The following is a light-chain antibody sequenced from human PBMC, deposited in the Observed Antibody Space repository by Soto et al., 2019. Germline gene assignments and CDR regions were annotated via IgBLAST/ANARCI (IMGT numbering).Light chain of an antibody. CDR1: SSNIGAGYD. V-gene: IGLV1-40*01. Sequence: QPVLTQPPSVSGAPGQRVTISCTGTSSNIGAGYDVHWYQQLPGTPPKLLIHGNRNRPSGVTDRFSGSKSGTSASLAITGLQAEYESADYCQSYDNSLSGYVFGAGTKLTVL. J-gene: IGLJ1*01. CDR2: GNR. CDR3: QSYDNSLSGYV.